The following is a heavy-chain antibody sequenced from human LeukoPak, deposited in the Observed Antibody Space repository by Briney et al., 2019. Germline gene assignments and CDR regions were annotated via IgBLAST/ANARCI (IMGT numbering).Heavy chain of an antibody. D-gene: IGHD1-1*01. CDR3: ARDSDWNVDY. J-gene: IGHJ4*02. Sequence: GASVTVSCKASGYTFTTYGFTWIRQAPGQGLEWLGWISPYNGATEYAQNLQDRVSMTTDTSTNTAYIEVRSLKSDDTAVYYCARDSDWNVDYWGQGTLVTVSS. V-gene: IGHV1-18*01. CDR1: GYTFTTYG. CDR2: ISPYNGAT.